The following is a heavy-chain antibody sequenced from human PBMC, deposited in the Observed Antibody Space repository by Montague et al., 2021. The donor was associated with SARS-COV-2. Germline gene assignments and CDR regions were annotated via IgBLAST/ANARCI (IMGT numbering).Heavy chain of an antibody. CDR1: GFTFSSYW. J-gene: IGHJ4*02. CDR2: IQQDESEK. CDR3: ARVVKGCQDQDY. Sequence: SLRLSCAASGFTFSSYWMSWVRQAPGRGLEWVANIQQDESEKNYVESVKGRFTISRDNGGNALYLQMNSLRVEDTALYYCARVVKGCQDQDYWGQGTLVTVSS. V-gene: IGHV3-7*01.